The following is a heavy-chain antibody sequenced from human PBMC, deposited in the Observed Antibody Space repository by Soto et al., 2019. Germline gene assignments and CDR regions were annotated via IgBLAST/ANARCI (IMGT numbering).Heavy chain of an antibody. D-gene: IGHD1-26*01. J-gene: IGHJ4*02. Sequence: QVQLVQSGAEVKKPGASVKVSCKASGYTFTSYGISWVRQAPGQGLEWMGWISAYNGNTNYAQKLQGRVTMTTDTSTSTAYMELRSLRSDDTAVYYCARDLRAAQLGEWELGYFDYWGQGTLVTVSS. CDR3: ARDLRAAQLGEWELGYFDY. CDR1: GYTFTSYG. V-gene: IGHV1-18*01. CDR2: ISAYNGNT.